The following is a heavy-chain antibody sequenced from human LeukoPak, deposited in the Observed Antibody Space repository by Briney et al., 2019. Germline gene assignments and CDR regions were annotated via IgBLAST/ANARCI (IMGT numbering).Heavy chain of an antibody. CDR2: ISGSGGST. V-gene: IGHV3-23*01. CDR1: GFTFSDYW. Sequence: GGSLTLSCAASGFTFSDYWMHWVRQAPGKGLEWVSTISGSGGSTYYADSVKGRFTISRDNSKNTLYLQMNSRRAEDTAIYYCAKDSGYWGQGTLVTVSS. CDR3: AKDSGY. J-gene: IGHJ4*02.